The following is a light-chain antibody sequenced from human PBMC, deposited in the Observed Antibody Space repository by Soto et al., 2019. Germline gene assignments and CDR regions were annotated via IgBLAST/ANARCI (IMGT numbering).Light chain of an antibody. CDR3: QQNYRTPLS. V-gene: IGKV1-39*01. Sequence: DTQMTQSPSSLSASTGDRVTITCRASQPVGTYLNWYQQKPGKAPNLLIYAASRLQSGVPSRFSGSGSGTDFTLTISSLQPEDFATYYCQQNYRTPLSFGGGTKLEIK. CDR1: QPVGTY. J-gene: IGKJ4*01. CDR2: AAS.